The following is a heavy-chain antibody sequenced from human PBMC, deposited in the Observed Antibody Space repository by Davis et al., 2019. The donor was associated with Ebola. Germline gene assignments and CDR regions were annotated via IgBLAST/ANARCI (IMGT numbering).Heavy chain of an antibody. CDR1: GYRFTSYW. CDR2: IYPRDSDT. CDR3: ARMARICENGTCYRHGIDW. V-gene: IGHV5-51*01. Sequence: KVSCKASGYRFTSYWIGWVRQMPGKGLDWMGIIYPRDSDTRYSPSFQGHVTVSVDKSINTAYLQWSSLKASDTAMYYCARMARICENGTCYRHGIDWWGQGTLVIVSS. J-gene: IGHJ4*02. D-gene: IGHD2-15*01.